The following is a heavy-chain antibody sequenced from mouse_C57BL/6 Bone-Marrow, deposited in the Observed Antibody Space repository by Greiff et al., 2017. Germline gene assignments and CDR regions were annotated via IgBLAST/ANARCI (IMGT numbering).Heavy chain of an antibody. CDR1: GFTFSDYG. J-gene: IGHJ4*01. Sequence: EVMLVESGGGLVKPGGSLKLSCAASGFTFSDYGMHWVRQAPEKGLEWVAYISSGSSTIYYADTVKGRFTISRDNAKNTLFLQMTSLRSEDTAMYYCARRDYGSRGKYYYAMDYWGQGTSVTVSS. CDR2: ISSGSSTI. CDR3: ARRDYGSRGKYYYAMDY. D-gene: IGHD1-1*01. V-gene: IGHV5-17*01.